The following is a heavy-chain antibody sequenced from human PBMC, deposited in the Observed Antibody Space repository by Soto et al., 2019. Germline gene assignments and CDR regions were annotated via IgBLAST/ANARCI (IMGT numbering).Heavy chain of an antibody. CDR3: ARDNVDTTYDYVWGSYRYSPPWFDP. CDR1: GGSISSGDYY. CDR2: IYYSGST. D-gene: IGHD3-16*02. J-gene: IGHJ5*02. Sequence: ASETLSLTCTVSGGSISSGDYYWSWIRQPPGKGLEWIGYIYYSGSTYYNPSLKSRVTISVDTSKNQFSLKLSSVTAADTAVYYCARDNVDTTYDYVWGSYRYSPPWFDPWGQGTLVTVSS. V-gene: IGHV4-30-4*01.